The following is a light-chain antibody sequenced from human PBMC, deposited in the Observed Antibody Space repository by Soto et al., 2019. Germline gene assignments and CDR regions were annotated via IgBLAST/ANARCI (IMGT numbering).Light chain of an antibody. CDR3: QVWDYTTDFNV. V-gene: IGLV3-21*04. CDR1: NIESKS. J-gene: IGLJ1*01. CDR2: NDS. Sequence: SYELTQPPSMSVAPGQTASITCGGNNIESKSVHWYQHKPGQAPVLVIYNDSDRPSGIPERFSGSNSGDTATLTISRVEAGDEADYYCQVWDYTTDFNVFATGTKLTVL.